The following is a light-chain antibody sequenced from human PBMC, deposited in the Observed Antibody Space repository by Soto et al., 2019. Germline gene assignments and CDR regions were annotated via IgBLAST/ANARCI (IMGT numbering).Light chain of an antibody. CDR2: AAS. V-gene: IGKV1D-16*01. Sequence: DIQMTQSPSSLSASVGDRVSIICRASQGISSWVAWYQQKPGKGPKSLIFAASSLQSGVSSRFSASGSGTDFTLTINSLQPEDSATYYCQQDHTYPLSFGGGTKVEIK. CDR1: QGISSW. CDR3: QQDHTYPLS. J-gene: IGKJ4*01.